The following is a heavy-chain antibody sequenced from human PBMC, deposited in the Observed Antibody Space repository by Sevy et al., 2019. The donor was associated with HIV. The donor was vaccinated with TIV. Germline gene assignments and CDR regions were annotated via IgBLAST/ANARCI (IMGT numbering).Heavy chain of an antibody. V-gene: IGHV1-46*01. CDR2: INPSGGST. Sequence: ASVKVSCKASGYTFTSYYMHWVRQAPGQGLEWMGIINPSGGSTSYAQKFQGRVTMTRDTSTSTVYMELSSLRSEDTAVYYCARGSGGTANYPHYYYGMDVWGQGTTVTVSS. J-gene: IGHJ6*02. CDR3: ARGSGGTANYPHYYYGMDV. D-gene: IGHD5-18*01. CDR1: GYTFTSYY.